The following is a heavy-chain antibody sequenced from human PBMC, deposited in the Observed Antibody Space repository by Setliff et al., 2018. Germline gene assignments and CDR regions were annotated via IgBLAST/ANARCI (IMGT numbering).Heavy chain of an antibody. V-gene: IGHV3-66*02. CDR2: IYSGGTT. Sequence: PGGSLRLSCAGSGFAFSGDDMHWVRQAPGKGLEWVSVIYSGGTTYYADSVKGRFTISRDNSKNTLYLQMNSLRTEDTAVYYCTRGDNNSFDYWGQGTLVTVSS. J-gene: IGHJ4*02. CDR1: GFAFSGDD. D-gene: IGHD4-4*01. CDR3: TRGDNNSFDY.